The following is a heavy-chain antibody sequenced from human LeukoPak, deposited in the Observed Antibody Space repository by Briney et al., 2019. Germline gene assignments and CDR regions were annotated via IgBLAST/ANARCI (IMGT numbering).Heavy chain of an antibody. CDR3: ARGGVLVQGSGSYYRPYYYYGMDV. J-gene: IGHJ6*02. Sequence: ASVKVSCKASGYTFTSYDINWVRQATGQGLEWMGWMNPNSGNTGYAQKFQGRVTMTRNTSTSTAYMELSSLRSEDTAVYYCARGGVLVQGSGSYYRPYYYYGMDVWGQGTTVTVSS. D-gene: IGHD3-10*01. CDR2: MNPNSGNT. V-gene: IGHV1-8*01. CDR1: GYTFTSYD.